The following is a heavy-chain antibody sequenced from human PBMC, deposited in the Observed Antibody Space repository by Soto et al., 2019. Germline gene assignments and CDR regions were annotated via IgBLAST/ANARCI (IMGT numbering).Heavy chain of an antibody. Sequence: QVQMQESCPGLVKPSETLSLTCTVSGGSVSSGRYYWSWIRQPTGKGLEWIGYIYYSGSTNYNPSLKSLVTISVDTSKTQFSLKMSSVTAADTAVYYCARGYCSSTSCVTSYYYYGMAVWGQGPTVTVSS. CDR1: GGSVSSGRYY. CDR3: ARGYCSSTSCVTSYYYYGMAV. J-gene: IGHJ6*02. V-gene: IGHV4-61*01. D-gene: IGHD2-2*01. CDR2: IYYSGST.